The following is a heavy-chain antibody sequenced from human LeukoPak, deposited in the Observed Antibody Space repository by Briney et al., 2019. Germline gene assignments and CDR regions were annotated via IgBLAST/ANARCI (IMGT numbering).Heavy chain of an antibody. V-gene: IGHV4-34*01. J-gene: IGHJ6*02. Sequence: PSETLSLTCTVSGGSISSYYWSWIRQPPGKGLEWIGEINHSGSTNYNPSLKSRVTISVDTSKNQFSLKLSSVTAADTAVYYCARGRYYGSGSYGLYYYYGMDVWGQGTTVTVSS. CDR3: ARGRYYGSGSYGLYYYYGMDV. CDR2: INHSGST. CDR1: GGSISSYY. D-gene: IGHD3-10*01.